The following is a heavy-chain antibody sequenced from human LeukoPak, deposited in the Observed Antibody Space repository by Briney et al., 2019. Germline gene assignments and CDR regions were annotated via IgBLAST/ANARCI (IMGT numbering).Heavy chain of an antibody. J-gene: IGHJ4*02. Sequence: SETLSLICDVSDYSISSGYYWGWIRQPPGKGLEWIGSIYHSAITYYNPSLKSRVTMSVDTSKNQFSLNLRSVTASDTAVYYCAKTMLGPTKGFDFWGQGILVTVSS. CDR3: AKTMLGPTKGFDF. CDR1: DYSISSGYY. V-gene: IGHV4-38-2*01. D-gene: IGHD1-26*01. CDR2: IYHSAIT.